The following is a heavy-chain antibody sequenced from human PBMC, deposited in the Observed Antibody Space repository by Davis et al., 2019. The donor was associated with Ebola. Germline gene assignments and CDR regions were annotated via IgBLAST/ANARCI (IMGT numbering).Heavy chain of an antibody. CDR3: ARGHNYAHEY. J-gene: IGHJ4*02. V-gene: IGHV1-2*06. CDR2: VILKSGAT. Sequence: ASVQVSCKASGYTFTDYNIHWLRQAHGQGLEWLGRVILKSGATNYAQKFQGRVTMTRDTSISTVYMELSSLRYDDTADYYCARGHNYAHEYWGQGTLVTVSS. CDR1: GYTFTDYN. D-gene: IGHD4-11*01.